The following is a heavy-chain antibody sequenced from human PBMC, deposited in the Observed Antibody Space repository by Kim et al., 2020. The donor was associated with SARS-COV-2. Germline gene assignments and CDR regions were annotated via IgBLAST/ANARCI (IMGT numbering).Heavy chain of an antibody. J-gene: IGHJ3*02. Sequence: ASVKVSCKASGYTFTNHYIHWVRQAPGQGPEWLGIFNPSGSLTNYAQKFQDRVTMTSDMSTSTVYMELNSLTFEDTAVYYCARDLEQWLVVNALDIWGQGTLVTVSS. V-gene: IGHV1-46*01. CDR1: GYTFTNHY. CDR3: ARDLEQWLVVNALDI. CDR2: FNPSGSLT. D-gene: IGHD6-19*01.